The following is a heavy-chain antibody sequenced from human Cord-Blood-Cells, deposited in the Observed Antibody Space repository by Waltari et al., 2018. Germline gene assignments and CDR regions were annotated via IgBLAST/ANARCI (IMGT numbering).Heavy chain of an antibody. V-gene: IGHV3-30*18. CDR2: ISYDGSNK. Sequence: TFSSYGMHWVRQAPGKGLEWVAVISYDGSNKYYADSVKGRFTISRDNSKNTLYLQMNSLRAEDTAVYYCAKDRADDYSNYYFDYWGQGTLVTVSS. D-gene: IGHD4-4*01. CDR1: TFSSYG. CDR3: AKDRADDYSNYYFDY. J-gene: IGHJ4*02.